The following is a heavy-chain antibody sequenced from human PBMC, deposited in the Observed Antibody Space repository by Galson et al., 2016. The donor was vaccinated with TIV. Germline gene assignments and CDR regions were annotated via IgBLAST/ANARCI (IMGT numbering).Heavy chain of an antibody. Sequence: SLRLSCAAPGFTFVNYALHWVRQAPGKGLEWVAVISYDGTNKFYADSVKGRFTISRGNSKNTLYLQMNSLRVEDTAVYYCARDGLGVIGIQMWGHAFDIWGRGTMVTVSS. J-gene: IGHJ3*02. CDR3: ARDGLGVIGIQMWGHAFDI. CDR2: ISYDGTNK. CDR1: GFTFVNYA. V-gene: IGHV3-30*04. D-gene: IGHD2/OR15-2a*01.